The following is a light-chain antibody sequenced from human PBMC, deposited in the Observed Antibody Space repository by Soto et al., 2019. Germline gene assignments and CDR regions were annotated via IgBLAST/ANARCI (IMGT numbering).Light chain of an antibody. Sequence: EIVLTQSPATLSLSPGERVTLSCRASQSVSSFLAWYQQKPGQAPRLLIYDASNRATGIPARFSGSGSGTDFTLTISSLEPEDFAVYYCQQRSNWPPKNTFGQGTKLKI. J-gene: IGKJ2*01. CDR1: QSVSSF. CDR2: DAS. CDR3: QQRSNWPPKNT. V-gene: IGKV3-11*01.